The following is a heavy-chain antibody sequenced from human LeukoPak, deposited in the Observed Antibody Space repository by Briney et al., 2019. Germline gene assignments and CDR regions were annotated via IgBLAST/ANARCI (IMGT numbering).Heavy chain of an antibody. V-gene: IGHV3-53*01. CDR2: IYSGGST. CDR3: AAGTDRGY. CDR1: GLTVSNNY. D-gene: IGHD1-1*01. J-gene: IGHJ4*02. Sequence: PGGSLRLSCGASGLTVSNNYMRWVRQAPGKGLEWVSLIYSGGSTYYADSVKGRFTISRDNSKNTLYLQMNSLTAEDTAVYYCAAGTDRGYWGQGTLVTVSS.